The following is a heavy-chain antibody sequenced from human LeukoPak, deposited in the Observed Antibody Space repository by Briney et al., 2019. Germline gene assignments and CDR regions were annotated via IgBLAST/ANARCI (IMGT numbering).Heavy chain of an antibody. V-gene: IGHV3-48*04. J-gene: IGHJ5*02. Sequence: GGSLRLSCAASGFTLSDYSMNWVRQAPGKGLEWVSYISFSVNTKYYGDSVKGRFTISRDNAKNSLYLHMDSLRAEDTAVYYCARDGLQGWFDPWGQGTLVTVSS. CDR1: GFTLSDYS. CDR3: ARDGLQGWFDP. CDR2: ISFSVNTK.